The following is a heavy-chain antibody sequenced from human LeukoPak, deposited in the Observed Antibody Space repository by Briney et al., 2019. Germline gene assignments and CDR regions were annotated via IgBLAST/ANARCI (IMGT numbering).Heavy chain of an antibody. Sequence: TGGSLRLSCAASGFTFSSYAMSWVRQAPGKGLEWVSAISGSGGSTYYADSVKGRFTISRDNSKSTLYLQMNSLRAEDTAIYYCVKGGNGYCTNGICSPRVVAAIDYWGQGTLVTVSS. V-gene: IGHV3-23*01. J-gene: IGHJ4*02. CDR1: GFTFSSYA. CDR3: VKGGNGYCTNGICSPRVVAAIDY. D-gene: IGHD2-8*01. CDR2: ISGSGGST.